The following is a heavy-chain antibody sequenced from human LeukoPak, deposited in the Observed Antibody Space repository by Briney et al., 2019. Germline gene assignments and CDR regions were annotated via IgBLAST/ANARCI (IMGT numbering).Heavy chain of an antibody. J-gene: IGHJ2*01. CDR1: GFTFTGYW. CDR3: ARDTGWYFDL. D-gene: IGHD4-17*01. CDR2: ITGDGSST. Sequence: GGSLRLSCAASGFTFTGYWMHWVRQPPGKGLVWVSRITGDGSSTTYADSVKGRFTISRDNAKNTLYLQMISLRAEGTAVYYCARDTGWYFDLWGRGTLVTVSS. V-gene: IGHV3-74*01.